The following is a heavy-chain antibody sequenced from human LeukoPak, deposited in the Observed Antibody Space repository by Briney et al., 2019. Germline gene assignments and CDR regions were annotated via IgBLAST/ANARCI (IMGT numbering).Heavy chain of an antibody. J-gene: IGHJ5*02. CDR2: IYGGGRT. CDR1: GVTDSTNY. D-gene: IGHD3-9*01. V-gene: IGHV3-66*01. CDR3: FIFQNDILTVDDH. Sequence: GGSLRLSCEASGVTDSTNYVSWGRPAPGKGLEWVSVIYGGGRTSYADSVKGRFTISRDNSKNTLYLQMNSLRAEDTAVYYCFIFQNDILTVDDHWGQGTQVTVSS.